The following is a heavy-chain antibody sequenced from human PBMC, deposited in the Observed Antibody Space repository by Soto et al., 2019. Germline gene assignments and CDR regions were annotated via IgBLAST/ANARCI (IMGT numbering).Heavy chain of an antibody. CDR1: GYTFTSYD. J-gene: IGHJ6*02. CDR2: MNPNSGNT. V-gene: IGHV1-8*01. CDR3: AREYYDYVRVSYRPYYYYGKVV. Sequence: ASVKVSCKASGYTFTSYDINWVRQATGQGLEWMGRMNPNSGNTGYAQKFQGRVTMTRNTSISTAYMELSSLRSEDTAVYYCAREYYDYVRVSYRPYYYYGKVVWGEGTTFTVA. D-gene: IGHD3-16*02.